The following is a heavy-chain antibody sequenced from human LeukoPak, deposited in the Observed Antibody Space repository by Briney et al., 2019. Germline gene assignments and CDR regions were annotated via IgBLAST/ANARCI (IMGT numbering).Heavy chain of an antibody. CDR1: GYTFTGYY. J-gene: IGHJ3*02. V-gene: IGHV1-2*02. D-gene: IGHD1-26*01. Sequence: ASVTVSCKASGYTFTGYYMHWVRQAPGQGLEWMGWINPNSGGTNYAQKFQGRVTMTRDTSISTAYMELSRLRSDDTAVYYCATEKWELLQQDAFDIWGQGTMVTVSS. CDR3: ATEKWELLQQDAFDI. CDR2: INPNSGGT.